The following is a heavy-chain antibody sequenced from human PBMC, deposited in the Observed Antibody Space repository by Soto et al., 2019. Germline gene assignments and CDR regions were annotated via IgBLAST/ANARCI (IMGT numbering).Heavy chain of an antibody. Sequence: SGPTLVRPTQTLTLTCTFSGFSLSTTGVAVGWIRQPPGEALEWLALIYWDDDKRYRPSLKTRLTITKDTSKNQVVLTMTNMDPVDTATYYCAHRTTKASGVDYWGQGMLVTVSS. D-gene: IGHD1-26*01. V-gene: IGHV2-5*02. J-gene: IGHJ4*02. CDR2: IYWDDDK. CDR3: AHRTTKASGVDY. CDR1: GFSLSTTGVA.